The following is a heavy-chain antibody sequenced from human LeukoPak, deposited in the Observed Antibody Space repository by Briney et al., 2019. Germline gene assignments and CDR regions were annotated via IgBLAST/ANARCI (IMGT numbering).Heavy chain of an antibody. V-gene: IGHV3-64D*09. CDR1: GFTFSSYA. D-gene: IGHD6-6*01. J-gene: IGHJ4*02. CDR3: VKYWYSTSDY. CDR2: ISAYGGST. Sequence: GGSLRLSCSASGFTFSSYAMYWVRQAPGKGLEYVSAISAYGGSTYYADSVKGRFTISRDNSKNTLYLQMSSLRAEYTAVYYCVKYWYSTSDYWGQGTLVTVSA.